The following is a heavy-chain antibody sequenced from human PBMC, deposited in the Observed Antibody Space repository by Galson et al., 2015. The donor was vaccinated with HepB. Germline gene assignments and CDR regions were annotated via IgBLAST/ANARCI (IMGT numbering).Heavy chain of an antibody. CDR1: GFTSSNYW. CDR2: IKQDGSEK. J-gene: IGHJ6*02. Sequence: SLRLSCAASGFTSSNYWMSWVRQAPGKGLEWVANIKQDGSEKYSVDSVKGRFTISRDNAKNSLYLQMNSLRAEDTAVYYCAREREDIVVVPAAMTAYYYYKMDVWGQGTTVTVSS. D-gene: IGHD2-2*01. CDR3: AREREDIVVVPAAMTAYYYYKMDV. V-gene: IGHV3-7*01.